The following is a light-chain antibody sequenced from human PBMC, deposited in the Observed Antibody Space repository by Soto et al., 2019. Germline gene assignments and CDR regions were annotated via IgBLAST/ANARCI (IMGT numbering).Light chain of an antibody. V-gene: IGLV2-14*03. Sequence: QSVLTQPASVSGSPGQSITISCTGTSSDVGGYHYVSWYQHHPGKAPKLMIYDVSNRPSGVSNRFSGSKSGNTASLTISGLQAEDEADYYCSSYTITSTYVFGTGTKVPS. CDR2: DVS. J-gene: IGLJ1*01. CDR1: SSDVGGYHY. CDR3: SSYTITSTYV.